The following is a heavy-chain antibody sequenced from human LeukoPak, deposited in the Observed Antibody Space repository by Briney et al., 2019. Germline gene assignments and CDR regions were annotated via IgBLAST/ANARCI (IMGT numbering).Heavy chain of an antibody. CDR3: AIQPYSSSSYFDY. J-gene: IGHJ4*02. CDR2: IIPIFGTP. V-gene: IGHV1-69*13. D-gene: IGHD6-6*01. CDR1: GGTFRSDE. Sequence: ASVKVSCKSSGGTFRSDEISWVRQAPGQGLEWMGGIIPIFGTPNYAQKFQGRVTITADESTSTVYMELSRLRSDDTAVYYCAIQPYSSSSYFDYWGQGTLVTVSS.